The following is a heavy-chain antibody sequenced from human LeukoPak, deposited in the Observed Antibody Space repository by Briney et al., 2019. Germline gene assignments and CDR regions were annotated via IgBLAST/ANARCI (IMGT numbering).Heavy chain of an antibody. Sequence: PSETLSLTCTVSGGSISSGDYYWSWLRQPPGKGLEWIGEVNHSGSTNYNPSLKSRVTISVDTSKNQFPLKLSSVTAADTAVYYCARGVKYSSSWSKNQIYFDYWGQGTLVTVSS. V-gene: IGHV4-39*06. CDR3: ARGVKYSSSWSKNQIYFDY. CDR1: GGSISSGDYY. D-gene: IGHD6-13*01. J-gene: IGHJ4*02. CDR2: VNHSGST.